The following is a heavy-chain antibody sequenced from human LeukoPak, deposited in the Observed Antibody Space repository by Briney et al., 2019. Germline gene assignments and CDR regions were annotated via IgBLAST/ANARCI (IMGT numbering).Heavy chain of an antibody. CDR3: ARGTLKAAATDFDY. CDR2: INWNGGST. V-gene: IGHV3-20*04. CDR1: GFTFKTYW. J-gene: IGHJ4*02. D-gene: IGHD6-13*01. Sequence: GGSLRLSCAASGFTFKTYWMHWVRQAPGKGLEWVSGINWNGGSTGYADSVKGRFTISRDNAKNSLYLQMNSLRAEDTALYYCARGTLKAAATDFDYWGQGTLVTVSS.